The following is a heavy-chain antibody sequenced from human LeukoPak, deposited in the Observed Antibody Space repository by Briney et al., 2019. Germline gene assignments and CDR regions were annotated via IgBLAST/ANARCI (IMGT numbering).Heavy chain of an antibody. Sequence: GESLRLSCAASGFTFSNYAMTWVRQAPGEGLEWVSSLSGRGDNTFYADSVKGRFTISRDNSENTLHLQMNSLRAEDTAVYYCAKAYYYGSGSYYVAFDCWGQGTLVTVSS. J-gene: IGHJ4*02. V-gene: IGHV3-23*01. CDR2: LSGRGDNT. CDR3: AKAYYYGSGSYYVAFDC. CDR1: GFTFSNYA. D-gene: IGHD3-10*01.